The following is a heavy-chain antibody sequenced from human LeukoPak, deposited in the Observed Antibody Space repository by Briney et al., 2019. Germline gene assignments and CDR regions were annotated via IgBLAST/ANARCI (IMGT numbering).Heavy chain of an antibody. CDR2: IRQDGSVN. J-gene: IGHJ4*02. V-gene: IGHV3-7*01. D-gene: IGHD2-15*01. CDR1: GFTFSSYW. CDR3: AREEDNADEYLREDY. Sequence: GGSLRLSCEASGFTFSSYWMSWVRQAPGKGLEWVATIRQDGSVNHYVDSVKGRFTVSRDNAKNSLYLQMNSLRAEDTAVYYCAREEDNADEYLREDYWGQGTLVTVSS.